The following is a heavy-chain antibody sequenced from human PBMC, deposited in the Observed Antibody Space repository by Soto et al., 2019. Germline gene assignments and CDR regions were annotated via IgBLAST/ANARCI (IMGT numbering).Heavy chain of an antibody. V-gene: IGHV1-69*13. CDR3: ARDKEYDYARCGYYAVYFHH. J-gene: IGHJ1*01. CDR1: GGTFSMYA. Sequence: VKGTCTASGGTFSMYASSWVRQAPGQGLEWMGGIIPMFPTANYAQKFQGRVTITADASTSTAYMELSSLRSGDTAVYYCARDKEYDYARCGYYAVYFHHRGQRTSVT. D-gene: IGHD3-22*01. CDR2: IIPMFPTA.